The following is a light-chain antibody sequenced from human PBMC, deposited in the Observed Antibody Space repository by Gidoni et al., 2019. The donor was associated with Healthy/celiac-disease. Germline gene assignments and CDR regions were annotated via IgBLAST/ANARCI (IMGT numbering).Light chain of an antibody. J-gene: IGKJ2*03. Sequence: DIQMTQSPSSLSASVGDRVTITCRASQSISGYLNWFQQKPGKAPKLLIYAASSLQSGVPSRFSGSGSGTDFTLTISSLQPEDFATYYCQQSYSIPDSFXPXTKVEIK. CDR3: QQSYSIPDS. V-gene: IGKV1-39*01. CDR2: AAS. CDR1: QSISGY.